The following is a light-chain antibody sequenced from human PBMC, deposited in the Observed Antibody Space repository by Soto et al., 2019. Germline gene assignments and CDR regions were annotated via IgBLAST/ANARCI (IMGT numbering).Light chain of an antibody. Sequence: EIVMTQSPATLSVSPGDRATLSCRASQSLNSDLAWYQQKPGQAPRLLIYGASTRATGIPARFSGSESGTEFTLTISSLQSEDFAVYYCQQYNNWPRTFGQGTKVDI. V-gene: IGKV3-15*01. J-gene: IGKJ1*01. CDR3: QQYNNWPRT. CDR2: GAS. CDR1: QSLNSD.